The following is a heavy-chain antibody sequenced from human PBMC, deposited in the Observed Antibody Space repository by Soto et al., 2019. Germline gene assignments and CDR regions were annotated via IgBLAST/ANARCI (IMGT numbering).Heavy chain of an antibody. CDR1: GGTFSSYT. Sequence: QVQLVQSGAEVKKPGSSVKVSCKASGGTFSSYTISWVRQAPGQGLEWMGRIIPILGIANYAQKFQGRVTITADKSTSTDYMELSSLRSEYTAVYYCARDRGGGYNTYWGQGTLGTVSS. CDR3: ARDRGGGYNTY. D-gene: IGHD3-10*01. CDR2: IIPILGIA. V-gene: IGHV1-69*08. J-gene: IGHJ4*02.